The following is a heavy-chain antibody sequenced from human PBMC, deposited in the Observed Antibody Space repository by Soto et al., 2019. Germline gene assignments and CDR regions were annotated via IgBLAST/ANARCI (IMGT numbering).Heavy chain of an antibody. CDR3: ARDCSSSADGLDY. J-gene: IGHJ4*02. Sequence: ASVKVSCKASGYAFTGQYIHWVRQAPGQGLEWMGWINPNSGGTNYAQKFQGRVTVTSDTSIRTAYMELSRLRSDDTAVYYSARDCSSSADGLDYWGQGTRVTVSA. D-gene: IGHD2-2*01. CDR1: GYAFTGQY. V-gene: IGHV1-2*02. CDR2: INPNSGGT.